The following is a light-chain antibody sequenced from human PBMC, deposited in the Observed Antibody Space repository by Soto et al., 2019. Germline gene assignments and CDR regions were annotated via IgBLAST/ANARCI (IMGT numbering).Light chain of an antibody. J-gene: IGKJ3*01. V-gene: IGKV3-11*01. CDR2: DAS. Sequence: EIVLTQSPATLSLSPGEKATLSCRASQSVSSYLAWSQQKPGQAPRLLIYDASNRATGVPARFSGSGSGTDFTLTISSLEPEDFAVYYCHQRSNSPCTFGPGTKVDVK. CDR1: QSVSSY. CDR3: HQRSNSPCT.